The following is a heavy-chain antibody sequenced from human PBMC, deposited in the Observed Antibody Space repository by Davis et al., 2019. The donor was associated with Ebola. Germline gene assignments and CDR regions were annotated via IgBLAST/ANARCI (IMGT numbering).Heavy chain of an antibody. CDR1: TFSSYA. J-gene: IGHJ4*02. CDR3: ARHDLGYYFDY. Sequence: TFSSYAMSWLRQPPGKGLEWIGSIYYSGSTYYNPSLKSRVTISVDTSKNQFSLKLSSVTAADTAVYYCARHDLGYYFDYWGQGTLVTVSS. CDR2: IYYSGST. V-gene: IGHV4-39*01.